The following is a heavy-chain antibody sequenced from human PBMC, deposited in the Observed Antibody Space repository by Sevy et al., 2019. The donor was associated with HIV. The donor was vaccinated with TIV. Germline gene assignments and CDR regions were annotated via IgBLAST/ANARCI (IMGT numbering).Heavy chain of an antibody. Sequence: SETLCLTCIFSGGSITSSRYYWGWIRQPPGKGLEWIGSIYYSGSTYYNPSLKSRVTISVDTSKNQFSLKLISVTAADTAVYYCARQGLQLWQKNKITTVTSGGGFDSWGQGTLVTVSS. CDR1: GGSITSSRYY. CDR2: IYYSGST. V-gene: IGHV4-39*01. J-gene: IGHJ4*02. CDR3: ARQGLQLWQKNKITTVTSGGGFDS. D-gene: IGHD4-17*01.